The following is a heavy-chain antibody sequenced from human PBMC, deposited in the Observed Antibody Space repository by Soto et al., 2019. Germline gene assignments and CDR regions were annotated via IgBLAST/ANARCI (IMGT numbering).Heavy chain of an antibody. D-gene: IGHD3-3*01. Sequence: ASVKVSCKASGYTFTSYGISWVRQAPGQGLEWMGWISAYNGNTNYAQKLQGRVTMTTDTSTSTAYMELRGLRSDDTAVYYCARVLGYDFWSGYLDYWGQGTLVTVSS. CDR3: ARVLGYDFWSGYLDY. CDR1: GYTFTSYG. V-gene: IGHV1-18*01. J-gene: IGHJ4*02. CDR2: ISAYNGNT.